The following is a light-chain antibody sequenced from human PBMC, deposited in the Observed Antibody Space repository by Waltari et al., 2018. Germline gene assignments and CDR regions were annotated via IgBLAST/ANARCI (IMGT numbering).Light chain of an antibody. CDR2: DGT. CDR3: CSYGSSYTLL. V-gene: IGLV2-23*03. Sequence: SALTQPASVSGSRGQSITISCTGLSDDYDIPNFVSWYQQLPDKAPKLIIYDGTQRRSWVSPRVSASASGSTASLTISGLQADDEADYFCCSYGSSYTLLFGGGTRLTVL. CDR1: SDDYDIPNF. J-gene: IGLJ2*01.